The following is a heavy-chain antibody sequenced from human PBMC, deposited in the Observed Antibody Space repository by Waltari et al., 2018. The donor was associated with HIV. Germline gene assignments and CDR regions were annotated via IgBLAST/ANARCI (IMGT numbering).Heavy chain of an antibody. CDR1: GGSFSGYY. V-gene: IGHV4-34*01. J-gene: IGHJ4*02. Sequence: QVQLQQWGAGLLKPSETLSLTCAVYGGSFSGYYWSWIRQPPVKGLEWIGEINHSGSTNYNPSLQSRVTISVDTSKNQFSLKLTPVTAADTAVYYCARGSRGFGGGFDYWGQGTLVTVSS. CDR3: ARGSRGFGGGFDY. D-gene: IGHD3-10*01. CDR2: INHSGST.